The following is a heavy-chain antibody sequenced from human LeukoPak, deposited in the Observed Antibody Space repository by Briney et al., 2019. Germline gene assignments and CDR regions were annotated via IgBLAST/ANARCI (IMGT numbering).Heavy chain of an antibody. Sequence: PGGSLRLSCAASVFTFRAYLMGGVRQAPGKGLEWVANINQDGSEKYYVDSVKGRFTISRDNAENSLYLQMNSLRAEDTDVYYCAREETSGGGRPNDYWGQGTLVTVSS. V-gene: IGHV3-7*05. CDR3: AREETSGGGRPNDY. CDR1: VFTFRAYL. D-gene: IGHD3-10*01. J-gene: IGHJ4*02. CDR2: INQDGSEK.